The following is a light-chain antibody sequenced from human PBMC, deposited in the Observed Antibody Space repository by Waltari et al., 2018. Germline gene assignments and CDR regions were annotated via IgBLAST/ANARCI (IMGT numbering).Light chain of an antibody. V-gene: IGLV2-14*03. J-gene: IGLJ3*02. Sequence: QSALTQPASVSGSPGQSITISCTGTSSNVGCYNSVSWYQQHPGNAPKLMIYDVSNRPSGVSNRFSGAKSGNTASLTISGLQAEDEADYYCSSYTSSSTLWVFGGGTKLTVL. CDR1: SSNVGCYNS. CDR3: SSYTSSSTLWV. CDR2: DVS.